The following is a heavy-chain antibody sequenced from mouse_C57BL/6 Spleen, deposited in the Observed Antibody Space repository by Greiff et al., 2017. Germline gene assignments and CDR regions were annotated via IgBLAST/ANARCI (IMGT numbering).Heavy chain of an antibody. J-gene: IGHJ2*01. Sequence: VQLQQSGTELVKPGASVKLSCKASGYTFTSYWMHWVKQRPGQCLEWIGNIHPSNVGTNYIEKFKSNATRTVDNATSTAYMQLSSLTSEDAAVYYCARGVYYFDYWGQGTTLTVSS. CDR2: IHPSNVGT. V-gene: IGHV1-53*01. CDR3: ARGVYYFDY. CDR1: GYTFTSYW.